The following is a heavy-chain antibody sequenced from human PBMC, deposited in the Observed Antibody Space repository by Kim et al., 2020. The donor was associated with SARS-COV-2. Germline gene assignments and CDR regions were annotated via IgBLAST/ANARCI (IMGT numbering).Heavy chain of an antibody. CDR3: ARDPNNQLLTPRYPYYY. D-gene: IGHD2-2*01. Sequence: GGSLRLSCAASGFTFSSYAMHWVRQAPGKGLEWVAVISYDGSNKYYADSVKGRFTISRDNSKNTLYLQMNSLRAEDTAVYYCARDPNNQLLTPRYPYYY. J-gene: IGHJ6*01. V-gene: IGHV3-30-3*01. CDR1: GFTFSSYA. CDR2: ISYDGSNK.